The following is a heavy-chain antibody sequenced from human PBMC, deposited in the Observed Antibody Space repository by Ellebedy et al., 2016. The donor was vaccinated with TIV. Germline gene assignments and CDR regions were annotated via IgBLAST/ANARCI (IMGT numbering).Heavy chain of an antibody. Sequence: SETLSLTCTVSGGSISSSSYYWVWFRQSPREGLEWIGSISSNERTYYKPSLRSRITISVDTSKNQFSLKMSSVTAADTAMYYCARGGTSYSDFWGQGAVVTVSS. CDR2: ISSNERT. D-gene: IGHD1-1*01. J-gene: IGHJ4*02. CDR1: GGSISSSSYY. CDR3: ARGGTSYSDF. V-gene: IGHV4-39*07.